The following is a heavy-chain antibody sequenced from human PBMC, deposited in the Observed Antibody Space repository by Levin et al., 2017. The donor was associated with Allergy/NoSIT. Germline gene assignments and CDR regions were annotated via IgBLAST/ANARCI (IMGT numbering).Heavy chain of an antibody. CDR3: ARDGRVVGSSPLDY. V-gene: IGHV3-30-3*01. CDR1: GFTFSSYA. D-gene: IGHD2-15*01. CDR2: VAYDGSSGE. J-gene: IGHJ4*02. Sequence: LSLTCAASGFTFSSYAMHWVRQAPGKGLEWVAIVAYDGSSGEYYADSVKGRFTISRDNSKNTLYLQMNSLRAEDSAIYFCARDGRVVGSSPLDYWAQGTVVTVSS.